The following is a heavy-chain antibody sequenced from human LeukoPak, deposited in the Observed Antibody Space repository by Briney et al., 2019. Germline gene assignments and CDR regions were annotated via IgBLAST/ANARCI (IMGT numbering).Heavy chain of an antibody. V-gene: IGHV3-48*01. J-gene: IGHJ4*02. Sequence: GGSLRLSCAASGFTFSSYEMNWVRQAPGKGLEWVSYISSSSSTIYYADSVKGRFTISRDNSKNTLYLQMNSLRAEDTAVYYCARDGDDIVVVVDIKPTRAYFDYWGQGTLVTVSS. CDR2: ISSSSSTI. D-gene: IGHD2-15*01. CDR1: GFTFSSYE. CDR3: ARDGDDIVVVVDIKPTRAYFDY.